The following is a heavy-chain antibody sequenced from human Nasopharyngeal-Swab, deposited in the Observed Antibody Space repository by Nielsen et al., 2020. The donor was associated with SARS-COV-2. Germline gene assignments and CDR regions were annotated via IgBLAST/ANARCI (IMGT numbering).Heavy chain of an antibody. CDR1: GGSISGSY. CDR2: IYYTGST. Sequence: SETLSLTCTVSGGSISGSYWSWIRQPPGKGLEWIGYIYYTGSTRYNPSLKSRFTMSVDTSKNQFSLKLSSVTATDTALYYCARHSYQWNPASHLDYWGQGSLVTVSS. D-gene: IGHD6-19*01. V-gene: IGHV4-59*08. J-gene: IGHJ4*02. CDR3: ARHSYQWNPASHLDY.